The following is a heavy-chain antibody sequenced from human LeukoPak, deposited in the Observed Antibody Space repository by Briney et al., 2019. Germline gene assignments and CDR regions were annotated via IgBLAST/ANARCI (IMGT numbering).Heavy chain of an antibody. Sequence: GGSLRLSCAASGFTFSSYAMCWVRQAPGKGLEWVSGIFGSGGSTHCADSVKGRFTISRDNSKNTVYLQMNSLRAEDTAVYYCAKTTTGYSSGRFPGWPVDYWGQGTLVTVS. CDR1: GFTFSSYA. J-gene: IGHJ4*02. CDR3: AKTTTGYSSGRFPGWPVDY. V-gene: IGHV3-23*01. CDR2: IFGSGGST. D-gene: IGHD6-19*01.